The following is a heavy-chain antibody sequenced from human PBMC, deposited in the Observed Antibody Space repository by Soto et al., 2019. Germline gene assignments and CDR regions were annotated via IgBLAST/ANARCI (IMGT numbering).Heavy chain of an antibody. J-gene: IGHJ6*04. CDR3: ARVYYYYYGMDV. CDR1: GGSISISSYY. CDR2: IYYSGST. V-gene: IGHV4-39*01. Sequence: PSDTLSLTCTVSGGSISISSYYWGWIRQPPGKGLEWIGSIYYSGSTYYNPSLKSRVTISVDTSKNQFSLKLSSVTAADTAVYYCARVYYYYYGMDVWGKGTPVTVS.